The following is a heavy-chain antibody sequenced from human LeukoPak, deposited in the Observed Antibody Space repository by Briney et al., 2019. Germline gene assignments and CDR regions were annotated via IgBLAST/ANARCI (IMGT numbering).Heavy chain of an antibody. CDR1: GYSFTGYY. CDR2: IDPNSGGT. CDR3: ARDQARTTTWYLYMNY. D-gene: IGHD3/OR15-3a*01. Sequence: GASVKVSCKASGYSFTGYYIHWVRQAPGQEPEWMGRIDPNSGGTNSAQKFQARVTLTRDTSIATVYMELSSLRSNDTAVYYCARDQARTTTWYLYMNYWGQGTLVTVSS. V-gene: IGHV1-2*06. J-gene: IGHJ4*02.